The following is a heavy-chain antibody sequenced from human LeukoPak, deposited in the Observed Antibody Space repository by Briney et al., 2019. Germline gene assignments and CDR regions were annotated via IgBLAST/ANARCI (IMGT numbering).Heavy chain of an antibody. J-gene: IGHJ4*02. V-gene: IGHV3-15*01. CDR2: IKSKTDGGTT. CDR3: TTVHDFWSGYYKDY. Sequence: PGGSLRLSCAASGFTFSNAWMSWVRQAPGKGLEWVGRIKSKTDGGTTDYAAPVKGRFTISRDDSKNTLYLQMNSLKTEDTAAYYCTTVHDFWSGYYKDYWGQGTLVNVSS. CDR1: GFTFSNAW. D-gene: IGHD3-3*01.